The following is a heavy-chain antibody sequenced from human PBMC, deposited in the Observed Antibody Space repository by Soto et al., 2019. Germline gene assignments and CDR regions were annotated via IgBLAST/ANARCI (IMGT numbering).Heavy chain of an antibody. CDR3: AREEYSKFDP. CDR1: GGSIDYYG. J-gene: IGHJ5*02. CDR2: IYYTGST. D-gene: IGHD5-18*01. V-gene: IGHV4-59*01. Sequence: SETLSLTCTVSGGSIDYYGLTWIRQPPGKGLEWIVYIYYTGSTNYNPSLKSRVTISVDTSKSQFSLKLSSVTAADTAVYYWAREEYSKFDPWGQGTLVTVSS.